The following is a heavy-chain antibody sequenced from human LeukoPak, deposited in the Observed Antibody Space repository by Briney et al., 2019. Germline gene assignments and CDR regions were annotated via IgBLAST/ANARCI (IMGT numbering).Heavy chain of an antibody. CDR2: IYSGGST. CDR3: ASLYYYGMDV. V-gene: IGHV3-53*04. CDR1: GFTVSSNY. J-gene: IGHJ6*02. Sequence: GGSLRLSCAASGFTVSSNYMSWVRQAPGKGLEWVSVIYSGGSTYYADSVTGRFTISRHNSKNTLYLQMNSLRAEDTAVYYCASLYYYGMDVWGQGTTVTVSS.